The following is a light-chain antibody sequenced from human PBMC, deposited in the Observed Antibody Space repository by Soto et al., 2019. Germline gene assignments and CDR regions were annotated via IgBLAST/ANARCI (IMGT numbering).Light chain of an antibody. CDR2: GAS. V-gene: IGKV3D-20*02. CDR3: QQRSN. Sequence: EIVLTQSPGTLSLSPGERATLSCRASQSVNSSYLAWYQQKPGQAPRLLIYGASSRATGIPDRFTGSGSGTDFTLTISRLEPEDFAVYYCQQRSNFGGGTKVDIK. J-gene: IGKJ4*01. CDR1: QSVNSSY.